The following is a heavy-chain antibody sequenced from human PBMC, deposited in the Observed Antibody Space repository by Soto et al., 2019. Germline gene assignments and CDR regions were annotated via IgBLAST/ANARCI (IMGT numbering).Heavy chain of an antibody. V-gene: IGHV3-30*18. Sequence: GGSLRLSCAASGFTFSSYGMHWVRQAPGKGLEWVAVILYDGCNKYYGDSVKGRFTISRDNSKNTLYLQMNSLRAEDTAVYYCAKDRFTIFGGPDYWGQETLVTVSS. CDR1: GFTFSSYG. D-gene: IGHD3-3*01. CDR3: AKDRFTIFGGPDY. CDR2: ILYDGCNK. J-gene: IGHJ4*02.